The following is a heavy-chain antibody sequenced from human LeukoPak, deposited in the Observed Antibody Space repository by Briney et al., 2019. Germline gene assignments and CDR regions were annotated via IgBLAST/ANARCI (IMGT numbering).Heavy chain of an antibody. CDR1: GFSLSTSGVG. CDR3: VGSTSCYLDCGFDY. J-gene: IGHJ4*02. V-gene: IGHV2-5*01. CDR2: IYWNDDK. D-gene: IGHD2-2*01. Sequence: SGPTLVKPTQTLTLTCTFSGFSLSTSGVGVGWIRQPPGKALEWLALIYWNDDKRYSPSLKSRLTITKDTSKNQVVLTMTNMDPVDTATYYCVGSTSCYLDCGFDYWGQGTLVTVSS.